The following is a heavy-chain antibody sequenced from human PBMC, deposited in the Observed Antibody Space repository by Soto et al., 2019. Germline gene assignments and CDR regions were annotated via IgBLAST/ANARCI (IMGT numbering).Heavy chain of an antibody. CDR3: ARDLPSLEVRSYGMDV. Sequence: QVQLVQSGAEVKKPGSSVKVSCKVSGGTFSSYRFSWVRQAPGQGLEWMGGITPVFGTPDYAQKFQGRVTVTADRSTNTAYMELSRLTSEDTAVYYCARDLPSLEVRSYGMDVW. J-gene: IGHJ6*01. D-gene: IGHD3-10*01. CDR1: GGTFSSYR. V-gene: IGHV1-69*06. CDR2: ITPVFGTP.